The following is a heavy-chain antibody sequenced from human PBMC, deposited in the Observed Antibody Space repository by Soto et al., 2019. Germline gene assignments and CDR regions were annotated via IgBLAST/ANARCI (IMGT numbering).Heavy chain of an antibody. J-gene: IGHJ4*02. D-gene: IGHD6-13*01. CDR3: ARDQGIASSAPFDY. V-gene: IGHV4-59*01. CDR2: IYHSGNT. Sequence: ETLSPTCSGSGDTIRNCYGSGIRQAPGKGLEWIGFIYHSGNTNYNPSLKSRVTMSIATSKSQFSLKLNSVTAADTAVYYCARDQGIASSAPFDYWGPGTLVTVPS. CDR1: GDTIRNCY.